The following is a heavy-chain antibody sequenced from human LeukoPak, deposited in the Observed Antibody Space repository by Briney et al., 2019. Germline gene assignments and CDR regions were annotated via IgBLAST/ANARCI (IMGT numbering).Heavy chain of an antibody. CDR3: AEDRVAGTRPPFDY. D-gene: IGHD6-13*01. J-gene: IGHJ4*02. Sequence: SGGSLRLSCAASGFTFSSYAMSWVRQAPGKGLEWVSAISGSGGSTYYADSVKGRFTISRDNSKNTLYLQMNSLRAEDTAVYYCAEDRVAGTRPPFDYWGQGTLVTVSS. CDR2: ISGSGGST. V-gene: IGHV3-23*01. CDR1: GFTFSSYA.